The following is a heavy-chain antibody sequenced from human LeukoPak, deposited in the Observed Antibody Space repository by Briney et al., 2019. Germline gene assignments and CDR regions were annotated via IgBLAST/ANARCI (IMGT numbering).Heavy chain of an antibody. CDR1: GFTFSSYA. CDR2: ISGSGGST. CDR3: AKDHPFDYYYATSGYFLY. Sequence: GGSLRLSCAASGFTFSSYAMSWVRQAPGKGLEWVSAISGSGGSTYYADSVKGRFTISRDNSKNTLYLQMNSLRAEDTAVYYCAKDHPFDYYYATSGYFLYWGQGTLVTVSS. J-gene: IGHJ4*02. V-gene: IGHV3-23*01. D-gene: IGHD3-22*01.